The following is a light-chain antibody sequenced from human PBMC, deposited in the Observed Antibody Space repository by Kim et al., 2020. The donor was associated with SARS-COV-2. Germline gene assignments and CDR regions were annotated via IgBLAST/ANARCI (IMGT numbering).Light chain of an antibody. CDR2: GAF. Sequence: SPWERAPLSCRAVPSVSSTHLGSYQQNPAQAPTLILYGAFNSATGIPDRFSGSGSGTDFTLTISRLEPEDFAVYYCQHYGTSPITFGQETRLEIK. CDR3: QHYGTSPIT. CDR1: PSVSSTH. J-gene: IGKJ5*01. V-gene: IGKV3-20*01.